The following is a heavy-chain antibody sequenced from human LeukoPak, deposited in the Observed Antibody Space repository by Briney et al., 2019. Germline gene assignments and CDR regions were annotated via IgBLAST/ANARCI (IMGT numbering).Heavy chain of an antibody. J-gene: IGHJ4*02. CDR2: VNLQGST. Sequence: SGTLSLTCGVSGGSITSTNYWTWVRQPPGKGLEWIGEVNLQGSTNYNPSLMGRVAISVDMSENHISLQLTSVTAADTAVYYCARGGGPYRPLDYSGQGTLVTVSS. V-gene: IGHV4-4*02. CDR3: ARGGGPYRPLDY. CDR1: GGSITSTNY.